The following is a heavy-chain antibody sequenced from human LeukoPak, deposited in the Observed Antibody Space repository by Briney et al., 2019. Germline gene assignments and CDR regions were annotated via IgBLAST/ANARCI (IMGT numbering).Heavy chain of an antibody. J-gene: IGHJ4*02. CDR2: IYPGDSDT. CDR3: ARHHSSNWYQYYFDY. V-gene: IGHV5-51*01. CDR1: GYSFTSYW. Sequence: GESLKISSKGSGYSFTSYWIGWVRQMPGKGLEWMWIIYPGDSDTRYSPSFQGQVTISADKSISTAYLQWSSLKASDTAMYYCARHHSSNWYQYYFDYWGQGTLVTVSS. D-gene: IGHD6-13*01.